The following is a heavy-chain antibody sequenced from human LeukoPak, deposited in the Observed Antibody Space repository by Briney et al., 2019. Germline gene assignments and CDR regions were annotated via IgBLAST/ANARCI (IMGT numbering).Heavy chain of an antibody. CDR3: ARHDAGIAARPFDN. D-gene: IGHD6-6*01. CDR1: GGSISSYY. CDR2: IYTSGST. J-gene: IGHJ4*02. Sequence: SENLSLTCTVSGGSISSYYWSWIRQPPGKGLEWIGYIYTSGSTNYNPSLKSRITISVDTSKNQFSLKLSSVTAADTAVYYCARHDAGIAARPFDNWGQGTLVTVSS. V-gene: IGHV4-4*09.